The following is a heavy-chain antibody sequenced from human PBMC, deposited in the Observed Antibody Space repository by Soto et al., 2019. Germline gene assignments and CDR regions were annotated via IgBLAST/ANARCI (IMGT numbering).Heavy chain of an antibody. CDR1: GLTFSSYA. Sequence: GGSLRLSCAASGLTFSSYAMSWVRQAPGKGLEWVSAISGGGGGTYYGDSVKGRFTISRDNSKNTVYLQMNSLRAEDTAVYYCAKRAYCTTSACYKFYFYGMDVWGQGTTVTVSS. D-gene: IGHD2-8*01. CDR3: AKRAYCTTSACYKFYFYGMDV. V-gene: IGHV3-23*01. J-gene: IGHJ6*02. CDR2: ISGGGGGT.